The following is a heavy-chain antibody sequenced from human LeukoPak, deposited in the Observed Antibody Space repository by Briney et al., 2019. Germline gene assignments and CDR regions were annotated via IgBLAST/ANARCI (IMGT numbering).Heavy chain of an antibody. CDR3: AKDTEVSVAGHYFDY. Sequence: RSRRLPCRTSGFTLSSYAMHWVRQAPKKGLEWVAVISYDGSNKYYADSVKGRFTISRDNSKNTLHLQMNGLRAEDTAVYYCAKDTEVSVAGHYFDYWGQGTLVTVSS. V-gene: IGHV3-30*07. CDR2: ISYDGSNK. CDR1: GFTLSSYA. D-gene: IGHD6-19*01. J-gene: IGHJ4*02.